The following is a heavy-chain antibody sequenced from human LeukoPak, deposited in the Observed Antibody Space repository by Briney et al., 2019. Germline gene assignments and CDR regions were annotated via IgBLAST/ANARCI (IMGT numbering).Heavy chain of an antibody. CDR2: IIPILGIA. D-gene: IGHD3-22*01. CDR1: GGTFSSYA. Sequence: SVKVSCKASGGTFSSYAISWVRQAPGQGLEWMGRIIPILGIANYAQKFQGRVTITADKSTSTAYMELSSLRSEDTAVYYCASRGDSSGYIDYWGQGTLVTVPS. J-gene: IGHJ4*02. CDR3: ASRGDSSGYIDY. V-gene: IGHV1-69*04.